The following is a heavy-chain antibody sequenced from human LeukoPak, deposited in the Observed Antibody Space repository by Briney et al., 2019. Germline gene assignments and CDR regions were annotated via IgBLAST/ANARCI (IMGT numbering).Heavy chain of an antibody. D-gene: IGHD3-10*01. CDR1: GDSMSGYS. CDR2: IYTSYFT. CDR3: ARVHIVTGTYFDS. J-gene: IGHJ4*02. Sequence: PSETLSLTCTISGDSMSGYSWSWLRQPAGKELGWIGRIYTSYFTEYNLSLDGRVTMSIDTSKNQFSLMLDSVTAADTAIYYCARVHIVTGTYFDSWGQGALVTVSS. V-gene: IGHV4-4*07.